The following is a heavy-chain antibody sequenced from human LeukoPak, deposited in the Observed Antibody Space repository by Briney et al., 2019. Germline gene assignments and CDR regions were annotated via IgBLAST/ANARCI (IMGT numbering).Heavy chain of an antibody. CDR1: GGSISSYY. D-gene: IGHD6-6*01. V-gene: IGHV4-59*05. J-gene: IGHJ4*02. CDR3: ARQRIAAREFDY. Sequence: PSETLSLTCSVSGGSISSYYWSWIRQPPGKGLEWIGSIYYSGSTYYNPSLKSRVTISVDTSKNQFSLKLSSVTAADTAVYYCARQRIAAREFDYWGQGTLVTVSS. CDR2: IYYSGST.